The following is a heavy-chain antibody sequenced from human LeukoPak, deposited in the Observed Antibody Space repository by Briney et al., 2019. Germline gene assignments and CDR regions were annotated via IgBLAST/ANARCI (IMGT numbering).Heavy chain of an antibody. V-gene: IGHV3-74*01. D-gene: IGHD3-10*01. J-gene: IGHJ4*02. CDR1: GFTFSSYW. CDR2: INSDGSST. CDR3: ARTPDGADY. Sequence: SGGSLRLSCAASGFTFSSYWMHWVRQAPGKGLVWVSRINSDGSSTSYADSVKGRFTISRDNAENSLYLQMNSLRVEDTAVYYCARTPDGADYWGQGTLVTVSS.